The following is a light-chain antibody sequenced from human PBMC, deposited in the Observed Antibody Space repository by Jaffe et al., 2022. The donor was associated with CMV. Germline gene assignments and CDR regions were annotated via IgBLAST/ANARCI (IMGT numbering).Light chain of an antibody. CDR1: QDISNH. V-gene: IGKV1-33*01. Sequence: DIQMTQSPSSLSESVGDRVTITCQASQDISNHLNWFQQKPGAAPKLLIYDASNLETGVPSRFSGSGSGTEFIFTISSLQAEDIATYYCLQYDNVPHTFGGGTKVEIK. J-gene: IGKJ4*01. CDR3: LQYDNVPHT. CDR2: DAS.